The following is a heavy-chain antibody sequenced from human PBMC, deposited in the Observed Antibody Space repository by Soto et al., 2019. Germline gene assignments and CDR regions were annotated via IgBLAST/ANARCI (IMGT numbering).Heavy chain of an antibody. V-gene: IGHV4-4*07. CDR2: IYSSGST. D-gene: IGHD2-15*01. CDR3: ARDLFLGREGHNLALADAFEI. J-gene: IGHJ3*02. Sequence: PSETLSLTCTISGGSIRGYYWSWVRQSAGKGLEWIGRIYSSGSTKYNPSLKSRLSMSIDTSNNQFSLNLSSVTAADTAVYYCARDLFLGREGHNLALADAFEIWGQGTMVTVSS. CDR1: GGSIRGYY.